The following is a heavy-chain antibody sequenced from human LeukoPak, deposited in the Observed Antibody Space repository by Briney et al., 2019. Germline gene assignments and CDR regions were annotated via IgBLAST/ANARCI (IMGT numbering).Heavy chain of an antibody. D-gene: IGHD6-19*01. CDR3: AIIAVAGTLSDAFDI. J-gene: IGHJ3*02. V-gene: IGHV1-2*02. CDR1: GYTFTGYY. CDR2: INPNSGGT. Sequence: GASVKVSCKASGYTFTGYYMHWVRQAPGQGLEWMGWINPNSGGTNYAQKFQGRVTMTRDTSISTAYMELSRLRSDDTAVYYCAIIAVAGTLSDAFDIWGQGTMVTVSS.